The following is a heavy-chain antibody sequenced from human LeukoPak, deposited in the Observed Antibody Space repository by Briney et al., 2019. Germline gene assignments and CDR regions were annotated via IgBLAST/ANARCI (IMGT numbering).Heavy chain of an antibody. CDR1: GYIFTNYY. V-gene: IGHV1-46*01. CDR2: INPSGGST. CDR3: ARAGYDSGGYYSY. Sequence: ASVKVSCKASGYIFTNYYMHWVRQAPGQGLEWMGIINPSGGSTTYAQKFQGRVTMTRDTSTSTVYMEVSSLRSEDTAVYYCARAGYDSGGYYSYWGQGTLVTVSS. D-gene: IGHD3-22*01. J-gene: IGHJ4*02.